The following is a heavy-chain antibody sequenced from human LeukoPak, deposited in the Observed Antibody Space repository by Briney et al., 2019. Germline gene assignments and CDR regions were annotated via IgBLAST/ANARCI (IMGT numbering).Heavy chain of an antibody. CDR1: GNTFTDFY. Sequence: ASVKVSCRASGNTFTDFYMHWVRQAPGQGLEWMGCINPNSGGTYYAQKFQGRVTVTRNTSISTAFMELSRLRSDDTAVYYCARSFQDFWSGLHDAFDIWGQGTMVTVSS. CDR2: INPNSGGT. V-gene: IGHV1-2*02. CDR3: ARSFQDFWSGLHDAFDI. D-gene: IGHD3-3*01. J-gene: IGHJ3*02.